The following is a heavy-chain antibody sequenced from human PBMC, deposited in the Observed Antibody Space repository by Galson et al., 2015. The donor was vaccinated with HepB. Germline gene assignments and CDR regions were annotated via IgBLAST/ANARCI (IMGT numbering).Heavy chain of an antibody. CDR3: ARQSSLVSDGWGMDV. J-gene: IGHJ6*02. V-gene: IGHV5-51*01. CDR2: IYPGDSDT. CDR1: GYRFTNYW. Sequence: QSGAEVKKPGESLKISCKASGYRFTNYWLGWVRQLPGQGLEWMGIIYPGDSDTRYSPSFQGQVTISADKSISTAYLQWISLKASDTAMYYCARQSSLVSDGWGMDVWGQGTTVTVSS. D-gene: IGHD2-2*03.